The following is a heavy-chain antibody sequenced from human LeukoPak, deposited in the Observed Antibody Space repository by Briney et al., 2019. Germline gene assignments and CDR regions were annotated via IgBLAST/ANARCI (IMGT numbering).Heavy chain of an antibody. CDR3: ARSVQVLVRRKGNDY. V-gene: IGHV1-18*01. CDR2: ISAYNGNT. Sequence: ASVKVSCKASGYTFTSYGISWVRQAPGQGLEWMGWISAYNGNTNYAQKLQGRVTMTTDTSTSTAYMELRSLRSDDTAVYYCARSVQVLVRRKGNDYWGQGTLVTVSS. D-gene: IGHD6-13*01. CDR1: GYTFTSYG. J-gene: IGHJ4*02.